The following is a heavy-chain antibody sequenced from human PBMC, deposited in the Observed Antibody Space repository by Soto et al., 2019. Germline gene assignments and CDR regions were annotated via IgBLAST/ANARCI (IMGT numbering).Heavy chain of an antibody. V-gene: IGHV4-31*03. CDR1: GGSISSGGYY. D-gene: IGHD3-22*01. Sequence: SETLSLTCTVSGGSISSGGYYWSWIRQHPGKGLEWIGYIYYSGSTYYNPSLKSRVTISVDTSKNQFSLKLSSVTAADTAVYYCARSSFDYYDSSGYYHFDYWGQGTLVTVSS. J-gene: IGHJ4*02. CDR2: IYYSGST. CDR3: ARSSFDYYDSSGYYHFDY.